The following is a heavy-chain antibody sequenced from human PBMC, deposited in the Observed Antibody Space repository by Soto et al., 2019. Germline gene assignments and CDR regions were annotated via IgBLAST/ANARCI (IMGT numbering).Heavy chain of an antibody. CDR1: GFTFSSYW. D-gene: IGHD3-10*01. CDR3: ARCPAGSYSAFDI. Sequence: GGSLRLSCAASGFTFSSYWMSWVRQAPGKGLEWVANIKQDGSEKYYLDSVKGRFTISRDNAKNSLYLQMNSRRAEATAVYYCARCPAGSYSAFDIWGQGTMVTVSS. J-gene: IGHJ3*02. CDR2: IKQDGSEK. V-gene: IGHV3-7*01.